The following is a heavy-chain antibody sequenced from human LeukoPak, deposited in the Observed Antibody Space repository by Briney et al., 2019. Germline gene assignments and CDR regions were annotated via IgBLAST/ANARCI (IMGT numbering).Heavy chain of an antibody. CDR1: GYTFTDYY. V-gene: IGHV1-2*02. D-gene: IGHD1-26*01. CDR2: INPKTGVT. CDR3: ARDLAMYSPDLDY. J-gene: IGHJ4*02. Sequence: ASLKVSCKASGYTFTDYYLLWVRQAPGHGVEWMGWINPKTGVTKYAQNFQGRVTMTRDTSISTAYMEVSRLRSDDTAVFYCARDLAMYSPDLDYWGQGTLVTVSS.